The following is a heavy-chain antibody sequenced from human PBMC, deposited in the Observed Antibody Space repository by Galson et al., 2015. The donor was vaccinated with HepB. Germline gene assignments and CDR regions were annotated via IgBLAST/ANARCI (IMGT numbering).Heavy chain of an antibody. J-gene: IGHJ2*01. V-gene: IGHV3-7*01. CDR1: GFTFSMYW. CDR3: ARDYDQSARPLWYFEL. CDR2: IKQDGSEK. D-gene: IGHD3-3*01. Sequence: SLRLSCAASGFTFSMYWMNWVRQAPGKGLEWVANIKQDGSEKYYVDSVKGRFTISRDNSKNSLHLQMNSLRGEDTAVFYCARDYDQSARPLWYFELWGRGTLVTVSS.